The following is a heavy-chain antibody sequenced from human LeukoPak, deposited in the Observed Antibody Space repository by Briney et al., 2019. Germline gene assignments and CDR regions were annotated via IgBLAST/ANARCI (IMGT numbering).Heavy chain of an antibody. V-gene: IGHV3-21*01. J-gene: IGHJ4*02. D-gene: IGHD3-10*01. CDR2: ISSSSSYI. Sequence: GGSLRLSCAASGFTFSSYSMNWVRQAPGKGREWVSSISSSSSYIYYADSVKGRLTNSTDNAKTSLYLQMNSLKAEATAAYYCARGRYYYGSGSYFNFDYWGQGTLVTVSS. CDR3: ARGRYYYGSGSYFNFDY. CDR1: GFTFSSYS.